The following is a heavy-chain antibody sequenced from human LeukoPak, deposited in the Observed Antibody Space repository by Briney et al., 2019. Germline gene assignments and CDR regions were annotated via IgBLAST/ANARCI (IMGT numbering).Heavy chain of an antibody. J-gene: IGHJ4*02. CDR2: ISYDGSNK. Sequence: GGSLRLSCAASGFTFSNYGMHWVRQAPGKGLEWVAVISYDGSNKYYTDSVKGRFTTSTQDSKNTLYLQMNSLRAEGTAVYYCAKDRTAGYDGLVDYWGQGTLVTVSS. CDR1: GFTFSNYG. V-gene: IGHV3-30*18. CDR3: AKDRTAGYDGLVDY. D-gene: IGHD5-12*01.